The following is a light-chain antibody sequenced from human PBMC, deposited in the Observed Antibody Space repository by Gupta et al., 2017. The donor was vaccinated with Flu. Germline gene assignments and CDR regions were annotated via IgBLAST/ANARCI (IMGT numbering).Light chain of an antibody. Sequence: IQMTQSPSTLSASVGDRVTLTCRASQSISSWLAWFQQKPGKAPNLLIYKASTVESGVPTRFSGSGSGTEFTLTISSLQPDDSATYYCQHNDHYAFTFGHGTKVDIK. CDR2: KAS. J-gene: IGKJ3*01. CDR1: QSISSW. V-gene: IGKV1-5*03. CDR3: QHNDHYAFT.